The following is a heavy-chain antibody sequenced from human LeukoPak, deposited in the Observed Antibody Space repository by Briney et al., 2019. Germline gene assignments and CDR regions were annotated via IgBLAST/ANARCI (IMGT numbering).Heavy chain of an antibody. CDR1: GFTFSSYA. D-gene: IGHD3-22*01. Sequence: GRSLRLSCAVSGFTFSSYAMHWVRQAPGKGLEWVAVISYVGSNKYYADSVKGRFTISRDNSKNTLYLQMNSLRAEDTAVYYCAGGYYDSSGYSDWFGPWGQGTLVTVSS. J-gene: IGHJ5*02. CDR3: AGGYYDSSGYSDWFGP. CDR2: ISYVGSNK. V-gene: IGHV3-30-3*01.